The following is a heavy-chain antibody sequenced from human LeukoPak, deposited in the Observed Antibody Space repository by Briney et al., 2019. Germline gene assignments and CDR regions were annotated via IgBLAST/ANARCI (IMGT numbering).Heavy chain of an antibody. J-gene: IGHJ6*02. CDR3: AKGGYYYYGMDV. CDR1: GFTFDNYW. V-gene: IGHV3-7*03. Sequence: GGSLRLSCAASGFTFDNYWMSWVRQAPGKGLEWVANMREDGSDKYYVDSVKGRFTISRDNAKNSLYLQINSLRAEDTALYYCAKGGYYYYGMDVWGQGTTVTVSS. CDR2: MREDGSDK.